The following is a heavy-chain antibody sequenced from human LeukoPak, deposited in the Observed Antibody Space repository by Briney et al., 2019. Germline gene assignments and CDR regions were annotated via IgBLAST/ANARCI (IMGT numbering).Heavy chain of an antibody. CDR2: INPSGGST. CDR1: GYTFTSYY. V-gene: IGHV1-46*01. D-gene: IGHD2-21*02. J-gene: IGHJ4*02. Sequence: ASVKVSCKASGYTFTSYYMHWVRQAPGQGLEWMGIINPSGGSTSYAQKFQGRVTMTRDTSTSTVYMELSSLRSEDTAVYYCARAPPYGGDCYTLDYWGQGTLVTVSS. CDR3: ARAPPYGGDCYTLDY.